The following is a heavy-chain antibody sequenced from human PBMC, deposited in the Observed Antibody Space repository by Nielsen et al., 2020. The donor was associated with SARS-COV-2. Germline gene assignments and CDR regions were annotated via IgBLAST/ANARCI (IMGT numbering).Heavy chain of an antibody. D-gene: IGHD6-13*01. CDR3: ARFPNDEYSSSWYGIY. Sequence: GESLKISCAASGFTFSSYSMNWVRQAPGKGLEWVSYISSSSSTIYYADSVKGRFTISRDNAKNSLYLQMNSLRAEDTAVYYCARFPNDEYSSSWYGIYWGQGTLVTVSS. J-gene: IGHJ4*02. CDR2: ISSSSSTI. V-gene: IGHV3-48*01. CDR1: GFTFSSYS.